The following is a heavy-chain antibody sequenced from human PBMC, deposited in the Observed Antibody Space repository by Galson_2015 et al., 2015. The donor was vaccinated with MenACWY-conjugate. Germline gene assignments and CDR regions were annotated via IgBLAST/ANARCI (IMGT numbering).Heavy chain of an antibody. J-gene: IGHJ4*02. CDR1: GFTIRRHA. CDR3: ARDQQGYNSSLFRSFDY. CDR2: TSYDGSQK. Sequence: SLRLSCAASGFTIRRHAMHWIRQAPGKGLEWVAVTSYDGSQKYYADSVKGRFSISRDNFKNTLYLQMNSLRDEDTAVYFCARDQQGYNSSLFRSFDYWGQGTLVTVSS. D-gene: IGHD6-13*01. V-gene: IGHV3-30*04.